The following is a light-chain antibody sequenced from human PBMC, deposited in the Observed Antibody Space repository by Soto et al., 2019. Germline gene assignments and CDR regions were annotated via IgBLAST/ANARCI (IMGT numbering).Light chain of an antibody. V-gene: IGKV1-39*01. CDR1: QSINTY. CDR2: GAS. J-gene: IGKJ1*01. CDR3: QQSYISPQT. Sequence: DIQMTQSPSSLSASVGDRVTITCRSSQSINTYLNWYQKKPGKAPKFLIYGASSLHSGVPSRFSGSGSGTDFTLTITSLQPEDFATYYCQQSYISPQTFGPGTKVDIK.